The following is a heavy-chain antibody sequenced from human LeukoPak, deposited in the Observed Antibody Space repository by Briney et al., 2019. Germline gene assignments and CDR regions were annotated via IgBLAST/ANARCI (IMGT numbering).Heavy chain of an antibody. CDR2: IYYNGST. D-gene: IGHD3-22*01. Sequence: SETLSLTCTVSGGSISSYYWSWIRQPPGKGLEWIGYIYYNGSTNYNPSLKSRVTISVDTSKNQFSLKLSSVTAADTAVYYCARAAYYYDTSGHIFDYWGQGTLVTVSS. J-gene: IGHJ4*02. V-gene: IGHV4-59*08. CDR1: GGSISSYY. CDR3: ARAAYYYDTSGHIFDY.